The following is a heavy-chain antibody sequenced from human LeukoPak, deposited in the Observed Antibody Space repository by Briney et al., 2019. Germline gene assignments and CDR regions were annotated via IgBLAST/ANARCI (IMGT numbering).Heavy chain of an antibody. V-gene: IGHV4-59*01. CDR3: ARSPTSYSSSWYVSLYYGMDV. CDR2: IYYSGST. J-gene: IGHJ6*02. CDR1: GGSISSYY. D-gene: IGHD6-13*01. Sequence: PSETLSLTCTVSGGSISSYYWSWIRQPPGEGLEWIGYIYYSGSTNYNPSLKSRVTISVDTSKNQFSLKLSSVTAADTAVYYCARSPTSYSSSWYVSLYYGMDVWGQGTTVTVSS.